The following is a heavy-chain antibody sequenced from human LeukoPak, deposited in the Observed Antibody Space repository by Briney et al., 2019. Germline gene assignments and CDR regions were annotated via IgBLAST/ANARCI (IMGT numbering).Heavy chain of an antibody. CDR1: GGSISSYY. J-gene: IGHJ6*02. CDR3: ARGWDQDDSSGYYPTGYDMDV. Sequence: SETLSLTCTVSGGSISSYYWSWIRQPAGQGLEWMGRIHNCGSTNYNPSLKSRVTMSVDTSKDQFSLKLSSVTAADTAVYYCARGWDQDDSSGYYPTGYDMDVWGQGTTVTVSS. CDR2: IHNCGST. V-gene: IGHV4-4*07. D-gene: IGHD3-22*01.